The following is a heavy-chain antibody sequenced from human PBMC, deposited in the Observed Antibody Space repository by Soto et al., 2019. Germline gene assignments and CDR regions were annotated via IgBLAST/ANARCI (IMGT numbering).Heavy chain of an antibody. CDR2: ISSSSSYI. CDR1: GFTFSSYS. V-gene: IGHV3-21*01. CDR3: ARGDYSSSWYHGMDV. J-gene: IGHJ6*02. D-gene: IGHD6-13*01. Sequence: GGSLRLSCAASGFTFSSYSMNWVRQAPGKGLEWVSSISSSSSYIYYADSVKGRFTISRDNAKNSLYLQMNSLRAEDTAVYYCARGDYSSSWYHGMDVWGQGTTVTVSS.